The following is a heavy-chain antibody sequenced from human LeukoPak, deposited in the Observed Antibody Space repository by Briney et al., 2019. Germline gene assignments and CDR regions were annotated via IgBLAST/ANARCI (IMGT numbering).Heavy chain of an antibody. CDR1: GGAFSGFY. D-gene: IGHD5-18*01. Sequence: PSETPSPTPAVYGGAFSGFYWSWIRPPPRKGAEWIGEINHSGSTNYNPSLKSRVTISVDTSKNQFSLKLSSVTAADMAVYYCARIGTDMAWNDFWGQGTLVTVSS. V-gene: IGHV4-34*01. J-gene: IGHJ4*02. CDR2: INHSGST. CDR3: ARIGTDMAWNDF.